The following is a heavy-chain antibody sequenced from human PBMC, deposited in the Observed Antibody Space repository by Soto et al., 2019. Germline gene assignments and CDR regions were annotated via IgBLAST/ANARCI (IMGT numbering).Heavy chain of an antibody. J-gene: IGHJ4*02. Sequence: QVQLVESGGGVVQPGRSLRLSCAASGFTFRSYGMHWVRQAPGKGLEWVAVIWYDGSNKYYADSVKGRFTISRDNSKNTLYLQMNSLRAEDTAVYYCAREEDYGDYVELDYWDQGTLVTVSS. CDR3: AREEDYGDYVELDY. CDR2: IWYDGSNK. CDR1: GFTFRSYG. D-gene: IGHD4-17*01. V-gene: IGHV3-33*01.